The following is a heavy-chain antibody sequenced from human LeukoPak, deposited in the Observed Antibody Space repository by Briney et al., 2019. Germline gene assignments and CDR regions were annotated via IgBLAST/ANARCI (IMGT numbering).Heavy chain of an antibody. V-gene: IGHV5-51*01. CDR3: ARLDSYSSSWYGVTGTTEPLDY. Sequence: GESLKISCKGSGYSFTSYWIGWVRQMPGKGLEWMGIIYRGDSDTRYSPSFQGQVTISADKSISTAYLQWSSLKASDTAMYYCARLDSYSSSWYGVTGTTEPLDYWGQGTLVTVSS. CDR1: GYSFTSYW. J-gene: IGHJ4*02. CDR2: IYRGDSDT. D-gene: IGHD6-13*01.